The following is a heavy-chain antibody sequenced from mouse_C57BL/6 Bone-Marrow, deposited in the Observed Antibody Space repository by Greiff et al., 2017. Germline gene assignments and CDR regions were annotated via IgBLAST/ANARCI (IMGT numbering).Heavy chain of an antibody. D-gene: IGHD1-1*01. CDR2: ISGGGGNT. CDR1: GFTFSSYT. Sequence: EVQRVESGGGLVKPGGSLKLSCAASGFTFSSYTMSWVRQTPEKRLEWVATISGGGGNTYYPDSVKGRFTISRDNAKNTLYLQMSSLRSEDTALYYCARQATTVVPYFDYWGQGTTLTVSS. V-gene: IGHV5-9*01. J-gene: IGHJ2*01. CDR3: ARQATTVVPYFDY.